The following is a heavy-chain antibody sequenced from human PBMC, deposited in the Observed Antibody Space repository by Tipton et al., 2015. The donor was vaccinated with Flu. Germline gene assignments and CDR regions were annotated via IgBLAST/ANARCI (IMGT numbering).Heavy chain of an antibody. Sequence: LRLSCSVSGDSVGSAYFWGWIRQPPGKGLEWIGTIYYGGSTYYNPSLRSRVTISLDTSKNQFSLRLSSVTAADTALYYCARREYSNYVSDPKSWFDPWGQGILVTVSS. J-gene: IGHJ5*02. CDR1: GDSVGSAYF. CDR3: ARREYSNYVSDPKSWFDP. V-gene: IGHV4-38-2*01. CDR2: IYYGGST. D-gene: IGHD4-11*01.